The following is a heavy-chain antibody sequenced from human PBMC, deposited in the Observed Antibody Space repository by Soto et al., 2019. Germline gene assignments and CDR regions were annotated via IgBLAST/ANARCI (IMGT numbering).Heavy chain of an antibody. D-gene: IGHD3-10*01. CDR3: TRNGGWDYCSGSYNYYYGMDV. CDR1: GYTFTSYY. J-gene: IGHJ6*02. V-gene: IGHV1-46*03. Sequence: ASVKVSCKASGYTFTSYYMHWVRQAPGQGLEWMGIINPSGGSTSYAQKFQGRVTMTRDTSTSTVYMELSSLRSEDTAVYYCTRNGGWDYCSGSYNYYYGMDVWGQGTMVTVSS. CDR2: INPSGGST.